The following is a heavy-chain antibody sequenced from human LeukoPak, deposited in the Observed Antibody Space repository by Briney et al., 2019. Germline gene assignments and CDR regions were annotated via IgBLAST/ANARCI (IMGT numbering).Heavy chain of an antibody. D-gene: IGHD2/OR15-2a*01. CDR2: IKADGSGT. Sequence: PGGSLRLSCAASGFTIGPYAMYWVRQGPGRGLEWVSVIKADGSGTFYADSVRGRFTTSRDNSKNSLYLQMNSLTSEDTALYYCATWAFYHNLDVWGQGTTVSVSS. V-gene: IGHV3-43*02. CDR1: GFTIGPYA. CDR3: ATWAFYHNLDV. J-gene: IGHJ6*02.